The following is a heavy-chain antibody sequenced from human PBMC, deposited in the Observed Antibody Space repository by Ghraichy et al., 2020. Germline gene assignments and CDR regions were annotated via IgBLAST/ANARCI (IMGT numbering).Heavy chain of an antibody. CDR3: ARGLPGSHCGGDCYSAAFDI. V-gene: IGHV3-64*02. CDR1: GFTFSSCA. CDR2: ISSNGGST. Sequence: GGSLRLSCAASGFTFSSCAMHWVRQAPGKGLEYVSGISSNGGSTYYADSVKGRFTISRDSSKNTLYLQMGSLRAEDMAVYYCARGLPGSHCGGDCYSAAFDIWGQGTMVTVS. J-gene: IGHJ3*02. D-gene: IGHD2-21*02.